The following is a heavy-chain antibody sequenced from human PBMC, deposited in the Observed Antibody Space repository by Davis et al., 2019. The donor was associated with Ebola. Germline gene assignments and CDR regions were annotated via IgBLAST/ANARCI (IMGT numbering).Heavy chain of an antibody. CDR1: GFTFSSYS. J-gene: IGHJ4*02. Sequence: GESLKISCAASGFTFSSYSMNWVRQAPGKGLEWVSYISSSSSTKYYADSVKGRFTISRHNAKNSLYLQMNSLRAEDTAVYYCARRADYWGQGTLVTVSS. CDR3: ARRADY. CDR2: ISSSSSTK. V-gene: IGHV3-48*01.